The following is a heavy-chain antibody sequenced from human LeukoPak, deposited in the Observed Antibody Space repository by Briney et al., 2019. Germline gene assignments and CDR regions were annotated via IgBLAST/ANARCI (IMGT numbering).Heavy chain of an antibody. CDR3: AKDQRITMIFYAGGAHDY. CDR1: GGTFSSYA. V-gene: IGHV1-69*04. CDR2: IIPILGIA. J-gene: IGHJ4*02. Sequence: AASVKVSCKASGGTFSSYAISWVRQAPGQGLEWMGRIIPILGIANYAQKFQGRVTITADKSTSTAYMELSSLRSEDTAVYYCAKDQRITMIFYAGGAHDYWGQGTLVTVSS. D-gene: IGHD3-22*01.